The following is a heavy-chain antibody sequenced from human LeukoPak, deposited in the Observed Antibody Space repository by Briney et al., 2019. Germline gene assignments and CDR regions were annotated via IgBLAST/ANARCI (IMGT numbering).Heavy chain of an antibody. CDR2: ISSGDRT. CDR3: AKDATASPYFHWFDN. CDR1: GFTLGSYS. Sequence: GGSLRLSCAASGFTLGSYSMNWVRQAPGKGLEWVAGISSGDRTFHAESVKGRFTISRDKSKDTLYLQMNSLRAEDTAVYYCAKDATASPYFHWFDNWGQGTQVIVSS. J-gene: IGHJ4*02. V-gene: IGHV3-53*01. D-gene: IGHD3-9*01.